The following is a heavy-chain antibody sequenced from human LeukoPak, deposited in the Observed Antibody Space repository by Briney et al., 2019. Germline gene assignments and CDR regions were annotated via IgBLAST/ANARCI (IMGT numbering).Heavy chain of an antibody. CDR2: ISGSGGST. Sequence: GGSLRLSCAASGFTFSSYAMSWVRQAPGKGLEWVSAISGSGGSTYYADSVKGRFTISRGNSKNTLYLQMNSLRAEDTAVYYCAKYSGYDLSDLTFDYWGQGTLVTVSS. CDR1: GFTFSSYA. D-gene: IGHD5-12*01. CDR3: AKYSGYDLSDLTFDY. V-gene: IGHV3-23*01. J-gene: IGHJ4*02.